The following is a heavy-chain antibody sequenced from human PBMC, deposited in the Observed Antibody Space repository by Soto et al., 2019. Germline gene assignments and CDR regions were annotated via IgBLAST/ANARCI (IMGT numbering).Heavy chain of an antibody. CDR1: GGSISTFS. D-gene: IGHD6-13*01. CDR2: IYFSGST. J-gene: IGHJ6*02. Sequence: SETLSLTCTVSGGSISTFSWNWIRQPPGKGLEWIGYIYFSGSTNYNPSLKSRVTISVDTSKNQFSLNLSSVTAADTAVYYCTRGASWSAMDVWGQGTTVTV. CDR3: TRGASWSAMDV. V-gene: IGHV4-59*01.